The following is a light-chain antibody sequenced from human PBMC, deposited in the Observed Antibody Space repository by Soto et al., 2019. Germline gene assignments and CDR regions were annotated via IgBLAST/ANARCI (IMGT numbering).Light chain of an antibody. V-gene: IGKV1-39*01. J-gene: IGKJ1*01. CDR2: PAS. CDR1: RSLLHSSGLTY. CDR3: QQSYSFPWP. Sequence: MTQSPLCLAVTQGEPASISGRCSRSLLHSSGLTYLDWYLQKPGKAPKFLIFPASSLQSGVPSRGRRSGSGSDFTLTISSLHPEDFETYYCQQSYSFPWPCGQGTKVDIK.